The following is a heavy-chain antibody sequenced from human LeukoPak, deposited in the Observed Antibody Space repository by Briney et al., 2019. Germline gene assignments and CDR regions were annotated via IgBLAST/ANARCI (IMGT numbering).Heavy chain of an antibody. CDR2: ISSSSSYI. V-gene: IGHV3-21*01. Sequence: GGSLRLSCAASGFTFSSYSMNWVRQAPGKWLEWVSSISSSSSYIYYADSVKGRFTISRDNAKNSLYLQMNSLRAEDTAVYYCARESGYCSGGSCYSKPPDAFDIWGQGTMVTVSS. J-gene: IGHJ3*02. CDR3: ARESGYCSGGSCYSKPPDAFDI. CDR1: GFTFSSYS. D-gene: IGHD2-15*01.